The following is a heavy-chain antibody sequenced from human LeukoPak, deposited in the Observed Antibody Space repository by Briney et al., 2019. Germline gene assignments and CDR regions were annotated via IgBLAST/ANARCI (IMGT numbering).Heavy chain of an antibody. CDR3: AREPIPDYGDYAPPFFDY. J-gene: IGHJ4*02. Sequence: PGGSLRLSCAASGFTFSSYWMSWVRQAPGKGLEWVANIKQDGSEKYYVDSVKGRFTITRDNAKNSLYLQMNSLRAEDTAVYYCAREPIPDYGDYAPPFFDYWGQGTLVTVSS. CDR1: GFTFSSYW. V-gene: IGHV3-7*01. CDR2: IKQDGSEK. D-gene: IGHD4-17*01.